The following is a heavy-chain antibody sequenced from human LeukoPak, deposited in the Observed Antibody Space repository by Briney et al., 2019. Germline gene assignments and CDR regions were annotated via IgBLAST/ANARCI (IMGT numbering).Heavy chain of an antibody. V-gene: IGHV4-30-4*08. J-gene: IGHJ4*02. CDR2: IYYSGST. CDR3: ARGLSTVTTPFDY. CDR1: GGSISSGDYY. Sequence: SETLSLTCTVSGGSISSGDYYWSWIRQPPGEGLEWIGYIYYSGSTYYNPSLKSRVTISVDTSKNQFSLRLSSVTAADTAVYYCARGLSTVTTPFDYWGQGTLVTVSS. D-gene: IGHD4-11*01.